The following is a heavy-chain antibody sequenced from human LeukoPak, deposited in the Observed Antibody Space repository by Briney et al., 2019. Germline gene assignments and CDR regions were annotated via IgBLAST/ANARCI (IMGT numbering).Heavy chain of an antibody. CDR1: GGSISSGGYY. Sequence: SETLSLTCTVSGGSISSGGYYWSWIRQPPGKGLEWIGYIYHSGSTYYNPSLKSRVTISVDTSKKQFSLKLSSVTAADTAVFYCARKTGVSYGSGRGAFDIWGQGTMVTVSS. J-gene: IGHJ3*02. CDR3: ARKTGVSYGSGRGAFDI. CDR2: IYHSGST. V-gene: IGHV4-30-2*01. D-gene: IGHD3-10*01.